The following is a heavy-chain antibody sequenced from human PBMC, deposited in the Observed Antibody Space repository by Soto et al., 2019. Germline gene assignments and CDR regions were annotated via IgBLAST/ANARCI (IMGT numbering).Heavy chain of an antibody. D-gene: IGHD4-17*01. Sequence: GGSLRLSCAASGFTFSSYSMNWVRQAPGKGLEWVSSISSSSSYIYYADSVKGRFTISRDNAKNSLYLQMNSLRAEDTAVYYCARDYKSASDYGDPPFGYYYYMDVWGKGTTVTVSS. V-gene: IGHV3-21*01. CDR2: ISSSSSYI. CDR1: GFTFSSYS. J-gene: IGHJ6*03. CDR3: ARDYKSASDYGDPPFGYYYYMDV.